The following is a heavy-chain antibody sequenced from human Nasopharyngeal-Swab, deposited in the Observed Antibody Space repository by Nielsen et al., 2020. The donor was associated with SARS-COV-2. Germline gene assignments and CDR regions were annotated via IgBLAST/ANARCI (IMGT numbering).Heavy chain of an antibody. CDR3: AKVNSGGYLHYSFDY. CDR2: IWYDGSNK. V-gene: IGHV3-33*03. CDR1: GFTFENYA. J-gene: IGHJ4*02. Sequence: GESLKISCAASGFTFENYAMHWVRQPPGKGLEWVAVIWYDGSNKYYADSVKGRFTISRDNAKNSLYLQMNSLRTEDTALYYCAKVNSGGYLHYSFDYWGQGALVTVSS. D-gene: IGHD1-26*01.